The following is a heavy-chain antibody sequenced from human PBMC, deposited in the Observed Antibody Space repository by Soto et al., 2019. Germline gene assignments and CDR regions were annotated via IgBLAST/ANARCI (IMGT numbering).Heavy chain of an antibody. CDR2: ISYDGSNK. V-gene: IGHV3-30*18. CDR3: AEQGQSGYYYYGMDV. Sequence: QVQLVESGGGVVQPGRSLRLSCAASGFTFSSYGMHWVRQAPGKGLEWVAVISYDGSNKYYADSVKGRFTISRDNSKNTLYLQMNSLRAEDTAVYYCAEQGQSGYYYYGMDVWGQGTTVTVSS. D-gene: IGHD3-10*01. CDR1: GFTFSSYG. J-gene: IGHJ6*02.